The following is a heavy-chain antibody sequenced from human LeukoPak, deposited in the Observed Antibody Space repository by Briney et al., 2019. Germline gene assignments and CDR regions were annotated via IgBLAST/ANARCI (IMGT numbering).Heavy chain of an antibody. CDR1: GYTFTSYA. V-gene: IGHV1-3*01. J-gene: IGHJ4*02. D-gene: IGHD3-10*01. Sequence: ASVEVSCKASGYTFTSYAMHWVRQAPGQRLEWMGWINAGNGNTKYSQKFQGRVTITRDTSASTAYMELSSLRSEDTAVYHCARVIYGSGSYLDYWGQGTLVTVSS. CDR3: ARVIYGSGSYLDY. CDR2: INAGNGNT.